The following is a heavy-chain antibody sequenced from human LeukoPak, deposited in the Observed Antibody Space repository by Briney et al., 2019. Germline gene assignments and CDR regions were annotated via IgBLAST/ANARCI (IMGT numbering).Heavy chain of an antibody. CDR3: ARHGPSGNSDYYGLDV. J-gene: IGHJ6*02. Sequence: ASVKVSCKASGYTFTSYGISWVRQAPGQGLEWMGWISAYNGNTNYAQKLQGRVTMTTDTSTSTAYMELRSLRSDDTAVYYCARHGPSGNSDYYGLDVWGRGTTVTVSS. D-gene: IGHD4-23*01. V-gene: IGHV1-18*01. CDR2: ISAYNGNT. CDR1: GYTFTSYG.